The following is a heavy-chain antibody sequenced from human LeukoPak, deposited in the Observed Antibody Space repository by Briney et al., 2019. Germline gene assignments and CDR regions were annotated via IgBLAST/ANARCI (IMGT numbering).Heavy chain of an antibody. CDR3: ARGRITMVRGVIKTGTDY. V-gene: IGHV4-34*01. Sequence: SETLSLTCAVYGGSFSGYYWSWIRQPPGKGLEWIGEINHSGSTNYNPSLKSRVTISVDTSKNQFSLKLSSVTAADTAVYYCARGRITMVRGVIKTGTDYWGQGTLVTVSS. D-gene: IGHD3-10*01. CDR1: GGSFSGYY. J-gene: IGHJ4*02. CDR2: INHSGST.